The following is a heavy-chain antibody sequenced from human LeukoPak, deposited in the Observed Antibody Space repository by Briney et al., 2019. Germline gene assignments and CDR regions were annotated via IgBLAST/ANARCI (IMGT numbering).Heavy chain of an antibody. Sequence: GGSLRLSCAASGFIFSSYIMNWVRQAPGKGLEWVSSISSPSSSSIYYADSVKGRSTVSRDNAKNSLYLQMSSLRVEDTAVYYCAREPRYSSGWNAPEGPGYYYFDMDVWGQGTTVTVSS. CDR3: AREPRYSSGWNAPEGPGYYYFDMDV. J-gene: IGHJ6*02. V-gene: IGHV3-21*06. D-gene: IGHD6-19*01. CDR1: GFIFSSYI. CDR2: ISSPSSSSI.